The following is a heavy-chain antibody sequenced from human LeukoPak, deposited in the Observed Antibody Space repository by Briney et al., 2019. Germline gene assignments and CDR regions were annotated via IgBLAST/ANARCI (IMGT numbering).Heavy chain of an antibody. CDR2: IYSGGST. CDR1: GFTVSSNY. J-gene: IGHJ6*02. V-gene: IGHV3-53*01. D-gene: IGHD2-2*01. Sequence: GGSLRLSCAASGFTVSSNYMSWVRQAPGKGLEWVSVIYSGGSTYYADSVKGRFTISRDNSKNTLYLQMNSLRAEDTAVYHCARGGCISCYPGYYYYGMDVWGQGTTVTVSS. CDR3: ARGGCISCYPGYYYYGMDV.